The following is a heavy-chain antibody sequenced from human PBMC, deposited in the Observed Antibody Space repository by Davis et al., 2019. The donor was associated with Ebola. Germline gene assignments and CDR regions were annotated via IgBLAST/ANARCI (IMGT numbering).Heavy chain of an antibody. V-gene: IGHV5-51*01. Sequence: KVSCKGSGYSFTSYWIAWVRQMPGKGLEWMGMIYPGDSDTRYSPSFQGPVTISVDQSISTAYLQWDSLKASDTAMYYCTRSISYRGSNSDYWGQGTLVTVSS. J-gene: IGHJ4*02. CDR2: IYPGDSDT. CDR1: GYSFTSYW. CDR3: TRSISYRGSNSDY. D-gene: IGHD4-23*01.